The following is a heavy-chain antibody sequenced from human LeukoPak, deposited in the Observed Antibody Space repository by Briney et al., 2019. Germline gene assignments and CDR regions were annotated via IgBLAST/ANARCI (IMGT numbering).Heavy chain of an antibody. D-gene: IGHD6-19*01. J-gene: IGHJ6*02. V-gene: IGHV4-34*01. CDR2: INHSGST. CDR1: GGSFSGYY. Sequence: SETLSLTCAVYGGSFSGYYWSWIRQPPGKGLEWIGEINHSGSTNYNPSLKSRVTISVDTSKNQFSLKLSSVTAADTAVYYCARGSHSGWYGMDVWGQGTTVAVSS. CDR3: ARGSHSGWYGMDV.